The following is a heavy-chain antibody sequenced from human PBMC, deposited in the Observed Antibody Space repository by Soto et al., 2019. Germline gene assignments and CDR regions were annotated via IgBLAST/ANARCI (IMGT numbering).Heavy chain of an antibody. CDR2: FRSKAYGGTT. V-gene: IGHV3-49*03. CDR3: TRGPLYCTNGVCYAEYFQH. J-gene: IGHJ1*01. CDR1: GFTFGDFA. Sequence: GGSLRLSCTASGFTFGDFAMSWFRQAPGKGLEWVGFFRSKAYGGTTEYAASVKGRFTISRDDYKSIAYLQMNSLKTEDTAVYYCTRGPLYCTNGVCYAEYFQHWGQGTLVTVPS. D-gene: IGHD2-8*01.